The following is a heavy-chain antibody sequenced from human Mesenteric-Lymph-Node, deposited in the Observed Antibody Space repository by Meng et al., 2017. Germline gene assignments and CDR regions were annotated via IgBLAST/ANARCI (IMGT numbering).Heavy chain of an antibody. CDR2: INTNTGNP. J-gene: IGHJ4*02. CDR1: GYTFTSYA. V-gene: IGHV7-4-1*02. CDR3: ARETLGYCSSTSCYIGPPDY. Sequence: VQVVQTGSRLNKPGASVKVSCKASGYTFTSYAMNWVRQAPGQGLEWMGWINTNTGNPTYAQGFTGRFVFSLDTSVSTAYLQISSLKAEDTAVYYCARETLGYCSSTSCYIGPPDYWGQGTLVTVSS. D-gene: IGHD2-2*01.